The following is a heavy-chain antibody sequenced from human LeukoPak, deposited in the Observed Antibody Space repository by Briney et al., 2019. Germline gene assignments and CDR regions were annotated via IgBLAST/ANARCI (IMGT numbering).Heavy chain of an antibody. CDR3: ARGEYQLPKYYYYGMDV. D-gene: IGHD2-2*01. V-gene: IGHV1-69*01. CDR1: GGTFSSYA. Sequence: AASVKVSCKPSGGTFSSYAISWVRQAPGQGLEWMGGIIPIFGTANYAQKFQGRVTITADESTSTDYMELSSLRSEDTAVYYCARGEYQLPKYYYYGMDVWGKGTTVTVSS. J-gene: IGHJ6*04. CDR2: IIPIFGTA.